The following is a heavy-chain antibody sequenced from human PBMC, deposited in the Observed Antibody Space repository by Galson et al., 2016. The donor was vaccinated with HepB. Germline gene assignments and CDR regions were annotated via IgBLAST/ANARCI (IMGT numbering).Heavy chain of an antibody. D-gene: IGHD2-8*01. J-gene: IGHJ4*02. V-gene: IGHV3-7*05. CDR2: IKEDGSEK. CDR3: ARLRLRGRLIGNYFDY. CDR1: GFTFSSFW. Sequence: SLRLSCAASGFTFSSFWMSWVRQAPGKGLEWVANIKEDGSEKYYVDSVKGRFTISRDNAKNSLYLQMNSLRAEDTAVYYCARLRLRGRLIGNYFDYWGQGTLVTVSS.